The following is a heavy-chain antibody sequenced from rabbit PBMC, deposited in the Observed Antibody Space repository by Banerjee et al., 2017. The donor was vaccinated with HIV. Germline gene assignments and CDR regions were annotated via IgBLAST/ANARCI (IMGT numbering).Heavy chain of an antibody. CDR3: ARGGTGSGVYNTRLDL. D-gene: IGHD1-1*01. V-gene: IGHV1S45*01. J-gene: IGHJ3*01. CDR2: IYTGSAGT. CDR1: GFSFSSSYY. Sequence: QEQLEESGGDLVKPEGSLTLTCTASGFSFSSSYYMCWVRQAPRKGLEWIGCIYTGSAGTYDASWAKGRFTISKTSSTTVTLQMTSLTAADTATYFCARGGTGSGVYNTRLDLWGPGTLVTVS.